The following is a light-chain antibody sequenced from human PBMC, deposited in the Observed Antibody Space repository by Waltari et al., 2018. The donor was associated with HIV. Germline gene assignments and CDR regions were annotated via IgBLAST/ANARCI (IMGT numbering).Light chain of an antibody. Sequence: SYELTQPPPVSVSPGQTARIPCPGDALPKQYAYWYQQKPGQAPVLVIYKDSERPAGIPELFSGSSSGTTVTLTISGVQAEDEADYYCQSADSSGTRVFGGGTKLTVL. CDR1: ALPKQY. CDR3: QSADSSGTRV. V-gene: IGLV3-25*03. CDR2: KDS. J-gene: IGLJ3*02.